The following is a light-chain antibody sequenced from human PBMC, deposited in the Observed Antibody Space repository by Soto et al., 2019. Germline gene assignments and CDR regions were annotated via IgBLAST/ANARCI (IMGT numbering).Light chain of an antibody. Sequence: DIVMTQSPDSLALSLGERATINCKSSQSVLYSSNNKNYLAWFQQKPGQPPKLLIYWASTRESGVPDRFSGSGSGTDFTLTISSLQAEDVAVYYCQQSYSPPNNFGQGTQLEI. V-gene: IGKV4-1*01. CDR3: QQSYSPPNN. CDR2: WAS. CDR1: QSVLYSSNNKNY. J-gene: IGKJ2*01.